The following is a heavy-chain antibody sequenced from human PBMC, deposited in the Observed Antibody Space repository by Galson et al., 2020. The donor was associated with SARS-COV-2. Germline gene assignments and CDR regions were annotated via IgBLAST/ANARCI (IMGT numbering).Heavy chain of an antibody. CDR3: ARSYSSRWYSPTFYYGLDV. D-gene: IGHD6-13*01. CDR2: IYHSGGT. J-gene: IGHJ6*02. CDR1: GGSITSGSYY. Sequence: SETLSLTCTVSGGSITSGSYYWGWIRQTPGKGLEWIGSIYHSGGTNYNPSLMSRVTISVDTSKNQYSLKMTSVTAADTALYYCARSYSSRWYSPTFYYGLDVWGQGTTVTVSS. V-gene: IGHV4-39*07.